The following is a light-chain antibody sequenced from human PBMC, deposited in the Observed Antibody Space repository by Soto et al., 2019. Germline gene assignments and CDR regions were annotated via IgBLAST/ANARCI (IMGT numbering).Light chain of an antibody. V-gene: IGLV4-69*01. CDR1: SGHSSYA. CDR2: LNSDGSH. CDR3: QTWGSGIRVV. J-gene: IGLJ2*01. Sequence: QLVLTQSPSASASLGASVKLTCTLSSGHSSYAIAWHQQQSEKGPRYLMKLNSDGSHSKGDGIPDRFSGSNSGAERYLTISSLQSEDEADYYCQTWGSGIRVVFGGGTKLTVL.